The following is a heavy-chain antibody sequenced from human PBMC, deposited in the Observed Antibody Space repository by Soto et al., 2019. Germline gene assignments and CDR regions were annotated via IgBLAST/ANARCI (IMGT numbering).Heavy chain of an antibody. CDR3: AKDRGAAAGPNYYYFGIDV. CDR1: GFTFSSYA. Sequence: GGSLRLSCAASGFTFSSYAMHWVRQAPGKGLEWVAVISYDGSNKYYADSVKGRFSIARDNSKNTLYLQMNSLRAEDTAVYYCAKDRGAAAGPNYYYFGIDVWGQGTTVTVS. D-gene: IGHD6-13*01. CDR2: ISYDGSNK. V-gene: IGHV3-30-3*01. J-gene: IGHJ6*02.